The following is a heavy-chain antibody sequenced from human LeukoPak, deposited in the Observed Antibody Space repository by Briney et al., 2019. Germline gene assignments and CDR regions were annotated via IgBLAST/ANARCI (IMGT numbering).Heavy chain of an antibody. CDR2: INHSGST. V-gene: IGHV4-34*01. CDR1: GGSFSGYY. CDR3: ASGNWGSDY. D-gene: IGHD7-27*01. Sequence: SETLSLTCAVYGGSFSGYYWSWIRQPPGKGLEWIGEINHSGSTNYNPSLKSRVTISVDTSKNQFSLKLSSATAADTAVYYCASGNWGSDYWGQGTLVTVSS. J-gene: IGHJ4*02.